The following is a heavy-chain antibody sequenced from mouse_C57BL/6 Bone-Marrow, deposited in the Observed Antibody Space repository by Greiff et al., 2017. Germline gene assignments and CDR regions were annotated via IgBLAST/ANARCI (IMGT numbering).Heavy chain of an antibody. V-gene: IGHV2-6*01. D-gene: IGHD1-1*01. CDR1: GFSLTSYG. J-gene: IGHJ1*03. CDR3: SRDYGSIYGYWYFDV. CDR2: IWGVGST. Sequence: QVQLKESGPGLVAPSQSLSITCTVSGFSLTSYGVDWVRQSPGKGLEWLGVIWGVGSTNYNSAPKSRLSISKDNTKSQVFLKMNSLQTDDTAMNYCSRDYGSIYGYWYFDVWGTGTTVPVSS.